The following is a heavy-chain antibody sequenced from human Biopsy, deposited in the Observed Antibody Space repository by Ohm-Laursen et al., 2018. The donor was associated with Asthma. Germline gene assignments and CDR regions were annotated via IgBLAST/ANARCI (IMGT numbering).Heavy chain of an antibody. V-gene: IGHV1-24*01. CDR2: HDHEEGGT. J-gene: IGHJ4*02. CDR3: ASDFPKDYVRYNFQF. Sequence: GASVKVSCKISGYGLTDLSMHWVRQAPGQGLEWMGGHDHEEGGTVNARRFQGRVTMTEDTSTDTAYMELSSLSSDDTAVHYCASDFPKDYVRYNFQFWGQGTLVTVSS. D-gene: IGHD4-17*01. CDR1: GYGLTDLS.